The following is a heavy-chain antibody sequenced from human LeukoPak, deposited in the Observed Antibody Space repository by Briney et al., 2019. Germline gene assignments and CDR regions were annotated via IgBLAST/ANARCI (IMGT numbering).Heavy chain of an antibody. D-gene: IGHD6-13*01. J-gene: IGHJ5*02. Sequence: GGSLRLSCAASGFTFSSYAMSWVRQAPGKGLEWVSAISGSGGSTYYADSVKGRFTISRDNSKNTLYLQMNSLRAEDTAVYYCAKGTLAAAGVMRTWFDPWGQGTLVTVSS. V-gene: IGHV3-23*01. CDR3: AKGTLAAAGVMRTWFDP. CDR2: ISGSGGST. CDR1: GFTFSSYA.